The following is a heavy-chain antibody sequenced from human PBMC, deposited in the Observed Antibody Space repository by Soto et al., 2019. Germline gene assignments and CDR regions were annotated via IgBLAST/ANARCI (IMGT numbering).Heavy chain of an antibody. Sequence: EVQLVESGGGLVQPGGSLRLSCAASGFTFSSYELNWVRQAPGKGLEWVSYISTSPGVIYYGDSVKGRFTISRDNAKNSLYLQMNSLRAEDTAVYYCARERYDSGRQLDYWGQGTLVTVSS. CDR1: GFTFSSYE. V-gene: IGHV3-48*03. J-gene: IGHJ4*02. CDR3: ARERYDSGRQLDY. CDR2: ISTSPGVI. D-gene: IGHD3-10*01.